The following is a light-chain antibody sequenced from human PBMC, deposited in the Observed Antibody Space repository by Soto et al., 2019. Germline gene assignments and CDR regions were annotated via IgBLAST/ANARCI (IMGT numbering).Light chain of an antibody. V-gene: IGKV3-20*01. CDR2: GAS. CDR1: QSINSRY. CDR3: QQYGRSPPFT. Sequence: EIVLTQSPGTLSLSPGERATLSCRASQSINSRYLAWYQQKPGQAPRLLMYGASNRASGIPDWFSGSGSGTDFTLTISRLEPEDFAVYFCQQYGRSPPFTFGQGAKVEMK. J-gene: IGKJ2*01.